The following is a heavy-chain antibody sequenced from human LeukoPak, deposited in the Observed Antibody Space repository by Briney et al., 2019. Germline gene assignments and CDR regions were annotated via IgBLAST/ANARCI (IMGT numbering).Heavy chain of an antibody. CDR1: GFTFSSYA. CDR2: ISGSGGST. Sequence: GGSLRLSCAASGFTFSSYAMNWVRQAPGKGLEWVSAISGSGGSTYYADSVKGRFTISRDNSKNTLYLQMNSLRAEDTAVYYCAKVYDSSSSLGLFDYWGQGTLVTVSS. J-gene: IGHJ4*02. V-gene: IGHV3-23*01. CDR3: AKVYDSSSSLGLFDY. D-gene: IGHD6-13*01.